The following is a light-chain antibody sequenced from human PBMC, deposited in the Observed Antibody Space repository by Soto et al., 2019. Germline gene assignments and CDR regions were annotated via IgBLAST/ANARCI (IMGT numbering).Light chain of an antibody. CDR2: GAS. Sequence: EIVLTQSPGTLSLSPGERATLSCRASHSVSSSYLAWYQQKPGQAPRLLIYGASSRATGIPVRFSGSGSGTDFTLTIIRLEPEDFAVYYCQQYGSPRTFGQGTKVDIK. V-gene: IGKV3-20*01. CDR1: HSVSSSY. CDR3: QQYGSPRT. J-gene: IGKJ1*01.